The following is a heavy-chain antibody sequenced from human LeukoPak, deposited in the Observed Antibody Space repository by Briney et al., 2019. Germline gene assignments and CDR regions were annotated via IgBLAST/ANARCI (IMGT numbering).Heavy chain of an antibody. J-gene: IGHJ1*01. CDR3: ARDASSSWYRAEYFQH. D-gene: IGHD6-13*01. CDR2: ISWDGGST. V-gene: IGHV3-43*01. CDR1: GFTFGDYT. Sequence: GGSLRLSCAASGFTFGDYTMHWVRQAPGKGLEWVSLISWDGGSTYYADSVKGRFTISRDNAKNSLYLQMNSLRAEDTAVYYCARDASSSWYRAEYFQHWGQGTLVTVSS.